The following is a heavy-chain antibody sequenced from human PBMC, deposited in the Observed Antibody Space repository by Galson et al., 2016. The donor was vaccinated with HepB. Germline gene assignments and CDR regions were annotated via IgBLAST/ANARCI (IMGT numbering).Heavy chain of an antibody. J-gene: IGHJ3*01. V-gene: IGHV3-30*04. CDR1: GFMFSRFA. CDR2: MSHDGSNK. Sequence: SLRLSCAVSGFMFSRFAMYWVRQAPGKGLEWVAVMSHDGSNKHHADSVRGRFTVSRDNSKNTLYLQMNSLRVEDTAIYYCAKGGVFQAFDLWGQGTMVTVSS. D-gene: IGHD3-10*01. CDR3: AKGGVFQAFDL.